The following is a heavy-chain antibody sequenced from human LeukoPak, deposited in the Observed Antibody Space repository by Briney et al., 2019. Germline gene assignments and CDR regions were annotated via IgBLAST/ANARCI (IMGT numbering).Heavy chain of an antibody. Sequence: GGSLRLSCAASGFTFSSYAMNWVRQAPGKGLEWVAHIYSDVRRIKYADSVKGRFTISRDNAKNTLYLQMNALRVEDTAVYYCATSPVISRDWGQGTLVTVSS. CDR1: GFTFSSYA. J-gene: IGHJ4*02. CDR3: ATSPVISRD. CDR2: IYSDVRRI. D-gene: IGHD2-21*01. V-gene: IGHV3-74*03.